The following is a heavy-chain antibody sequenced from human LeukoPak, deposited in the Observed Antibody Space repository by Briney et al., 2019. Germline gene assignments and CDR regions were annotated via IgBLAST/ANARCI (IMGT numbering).Heavy chain of an antibody. J-gene: IGHJ6*02. CDR1: GGSISSSSYY. D-gene: IGHD3-16*01. V-gene: IGHV4-39*01. CDR2: IYYSGST. CDR3: ARRGTPGGYGMDV. Sequence: SETLSLTCTVSGGSISSSSYYWGWIRQPPGKGLEWIGSIYYSGSTYYNPSLKSRVTISVDTSKNQFSLKLSSVTAADTAVCYCARRGTPGGYGMDVWGQGTTVTVSS.